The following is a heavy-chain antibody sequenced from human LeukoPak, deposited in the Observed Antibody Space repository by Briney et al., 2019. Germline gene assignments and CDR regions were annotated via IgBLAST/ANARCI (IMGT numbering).Heavy chain of an antibody. CDR3: VTEPGYCTGGRCYGGWFDP. D-gene: IGHD2-15*01. Sequence: KPSETLSLTCAVYGGSFSGYYWSWLRLAPGKGLEWLREINHSGNTNYNPSLKSRVTISLDTSKNQFSLKLNSVTAADTAVYYCVTEPGYCTGGRCYGGWFDPWGQGTLVTVSS. CDR1: GGSFSGYY. V-gene: IGHV4-34*01. CDR2: INHSGNT. J-gene: IGHJ5*02.